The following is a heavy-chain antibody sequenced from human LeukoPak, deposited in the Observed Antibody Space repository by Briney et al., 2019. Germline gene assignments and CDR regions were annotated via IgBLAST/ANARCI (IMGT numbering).Heavy chain of an antibody. CDR1: GYTFSSYG. V-gene: IGHV1-18*01. Sequence: GASVKVSCKASGYTFSSYGIIWVQQAPGQGLQWMGWVSPFNGNTDYAPKLQGRVTMTTDTSTTTAYMELRSLTSDDTAVYYCARRGGSYSHSDFWGQGTLVTVSS. CDR3: ARRGGSYSHSDF. D-gene: IGHD1-26*01. CDR2: VSPFNGNT. J-gene: IGHJ4*02.